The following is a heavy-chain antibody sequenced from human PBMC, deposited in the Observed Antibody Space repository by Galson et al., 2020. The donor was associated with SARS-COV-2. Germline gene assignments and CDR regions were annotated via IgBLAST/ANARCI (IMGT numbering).Heavy chain of an antibody. CDR1: GGPITSNT. CDR2: IHNNGAT. J-gene: IGHJ3*01. CDR3: ARLGWDLRGALDV. Sequence: SETLSLTFSVSGGPITSNTWTWVRQPPGKGLEWIAYIHNNGATAYNHSLQSRVSISVDSSKNQVPLRLNSVTAADTAVYYCARLGWDLRGALDVWSRGTMVTVSS. V-gene: IGHV4-59*01. D-gene: IGHD1-26*01.